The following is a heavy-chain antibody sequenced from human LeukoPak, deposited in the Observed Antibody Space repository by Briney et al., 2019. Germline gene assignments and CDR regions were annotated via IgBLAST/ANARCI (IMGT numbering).Heavy chain of an antibody. CDR3: ARVYDSSGYYYYFDY. V-gene: IGHV1-69*01. CDR2: IIPIFGTA. CDR1: GGTFSSYA. D-gene: IGHD3-22*01. Sequence: ASVKVSCKASGGTFSSYAISWVRQAPGQGLEWMGGIIPIFGTANYAQKFQGRVTITADESTSTAYMELSSLRSEDTAVYYCARVYDSSGYYYYFDYCGQGTLVTVAS. J-gene: IGHJ4*02.